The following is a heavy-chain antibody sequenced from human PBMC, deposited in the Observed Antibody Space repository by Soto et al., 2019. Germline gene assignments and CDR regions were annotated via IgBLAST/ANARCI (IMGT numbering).Heavy chain of an antibody. V-gene: IGHV4-31*03. Sequence: PSETLSLTCTVSGGSISDGYYWSWIRQHPGKGLEWIGSISDSGSTAYNPSLKSRLTISVDTSKNQFSLNLRPVTAADTAVYYCARRDRSGFSYWLDTWGQGTLVTVSS. CDR3: ARRDRSGFSYWLDT. D-gene: IGHD3-22*01. CDR2: ISDSGST. J-gene: IGHJ5*02. CDR1: GGSISDGYY.